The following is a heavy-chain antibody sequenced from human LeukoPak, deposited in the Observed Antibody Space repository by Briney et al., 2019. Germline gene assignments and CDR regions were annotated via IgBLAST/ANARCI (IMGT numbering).Heavy chain of an antibody. CDR2: ISYDGSLK. CDR1: GFTFSNYG. V-gene: IGHV3-30*03. J-gene: IGHJ6*02. Sequence: PGGSLRLSCAVSGFTFSNYGMPWVRQAPGKGLEWVAVISYDGSLKYYTDSVKGRFTISRDNSKNTLYLQMNSLRAEDTAVYYCARVLGDSRYYYYYGMDVWGQGTTVTVSS. D-gene: IGHD3-22*01. CDR3: ARVLGDSRYYYYYGMDV.